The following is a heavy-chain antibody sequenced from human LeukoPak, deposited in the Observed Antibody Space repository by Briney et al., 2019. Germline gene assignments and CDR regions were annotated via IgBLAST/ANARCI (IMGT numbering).Heavy chain of an antibody. CDR3: ASLWGSSTHFDY. V-gene: IGHV3-74*01. D-gene: IGHD3-16*01. J-gene: IGHJ4*02. Sequence: GGSLRLSCAASGFTFSSYWMHWVRQAPGKGLVWVSRINSDGSSTSYADSVKGRFTISRDNAKNTLYLQMNSLRAEDTAVYYCASLWGSSTHFDYWGQGTLVTVSS. CDR1: GFTFSSYW. CDR2: INSDGSST.